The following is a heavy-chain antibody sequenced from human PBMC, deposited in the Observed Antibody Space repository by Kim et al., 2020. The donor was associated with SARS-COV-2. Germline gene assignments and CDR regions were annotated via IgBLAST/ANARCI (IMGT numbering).Heavy chain of an antibody. V-gene: IGHV3-30*03. CDR1: GFTFSSYG. Sequence: GGSLRLSCAASGFTFSSYGMHWVRQAPGKGLGWVAVISYDGSNKYYADSVKGRFTISRDNSKNKNTLYLQMNSLRAEDTAVFYCARGGLHYDSSGDYYYYSVMDVWGQGTTVTVSS. D-gene: IGHD3-22*01. J-gene: IGHJ6*02. CDR2: ISYDGSNK. CDR3: ARGGLHYDSSGDYYYYSVMDV.